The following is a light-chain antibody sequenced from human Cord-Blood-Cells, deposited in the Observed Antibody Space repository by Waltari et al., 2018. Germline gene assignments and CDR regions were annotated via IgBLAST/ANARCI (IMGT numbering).Light chain of an antibody. Sequence: QSALTQPASVSGSPGQLITISCTGTSSDVGGYNYVSWYQQHPGKAPKLMIYDVSNRPSGVSNRFSCSKSGNTASLTISGLQAEDEADYYCSSYTSSSTPVVFGGGTKLTVL. J-gene: IGLJ2*01. V-gene: IGLV2-14*01. CDR3: SSYTSSSTPVV. CDR2: DVS. CDR1: SSDVGGYNY.